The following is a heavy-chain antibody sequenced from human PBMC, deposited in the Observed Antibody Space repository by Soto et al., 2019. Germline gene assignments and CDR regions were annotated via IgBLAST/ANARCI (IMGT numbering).Heavy chain of an antibody. CDR1: GFTFSSYA. J-gene: IGHJ6*03. D-gene: IGHD6-6*01. CDR3: AKGSSTYYFYYHIDV. CDR2: IIGGGGSA. V-gene: IGHV3-23*01. Sequence: EVQLLESGGGLVQPGGSLRLSCAASGFTFSSYAMSWVRQAPGKGLEWVSAIIGGGGSAYSADSVKGRFTISRDNSKNTLYLQMNSLRAEDTAVYYCAKGSSTYYFYYHIDVWGKGTTVTVSS.